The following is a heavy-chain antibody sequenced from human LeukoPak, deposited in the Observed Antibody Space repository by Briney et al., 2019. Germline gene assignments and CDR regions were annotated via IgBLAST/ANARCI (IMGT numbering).Heavy chain of an antibody. V-gene: IGHV3-7*01. CDR2: IKQDGSEK. CDR1: GFTFSSYW. D-gene: IGHD3-3*01. Sequence: GGSLRLSCAASGFTFSSYWMSWVRQAPGKGLEWVANIKQDGSEKYYVDSVKGRFTISRDNAKNSLYLQMNSLRAEDTAVYYCAREELSGYDFWCGYSLKYYFDYWGQGTLVTVSS. J-gene: IGHJ4*02. CDR3: AREELSGYDFWCGYSLKYYFDY.